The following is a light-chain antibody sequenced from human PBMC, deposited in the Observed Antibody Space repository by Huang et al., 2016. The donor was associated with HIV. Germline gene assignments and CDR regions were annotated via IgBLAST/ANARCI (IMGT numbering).Light chain of an antibody. CDR2: SAS. V-gene: IGKV1-39*01. Sequence: DIQMTQSPSPLSTFVGDRVTITCRASQNSNTFLHWYQEKPGKAPRLLIYSASSLEHGVPSRFSGSASGTEFTLTVSSVQPDDSATYYCQQTYRTPYTFGQGTKLDI. CDR1: QNSNTF. CDR3: QQTYRTPYT. J-gene: IGKJ2*01.